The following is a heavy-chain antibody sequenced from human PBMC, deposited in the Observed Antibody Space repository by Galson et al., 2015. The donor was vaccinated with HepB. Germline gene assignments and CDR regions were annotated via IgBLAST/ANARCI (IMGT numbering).Heavy chain of an antibody. CDR1: GFTFNNYS. J-gene: IGHJ5*02. CDR3: ARGIVVVVAATPGSSWFDP. CDR2: ISSSSSTI. Sequence: SLRLSCAASGFTFNNYSTNWVRQAPGKGLEWVSYISSSSSTIYYADSVKGRFTISRDNAKNSLYLQMNSLRAEDTAVYYCARGIVVVVAATPGSSWFDPWGQGTLVTVSS. V-gene: IGHV3-48*01. D-gene: IGHD2-15*01.